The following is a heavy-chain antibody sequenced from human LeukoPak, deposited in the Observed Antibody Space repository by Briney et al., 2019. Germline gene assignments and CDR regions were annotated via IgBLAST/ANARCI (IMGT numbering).Heavy chain of an antibody. CDR3: ARDRVPSDIVVVQAKHYGMDV. D-gene: IGHD2-2*01. CDR2: ISYDGSNK. Sequence: GGSLRLSCAASGFTFSSYAMHWVRQAPGKGLEWVAVISYDGSNKYYAHSVKGRFTISRDNSKNTLYLQMNSMRAEDTDVYYCARDRVPSDIVVVQAKHYGMDVWGQGHTVTVSS. J-gene: IGHJ6*02. CDR1: GFTFSSYA. V-gene: IGHV3-30-3*01.